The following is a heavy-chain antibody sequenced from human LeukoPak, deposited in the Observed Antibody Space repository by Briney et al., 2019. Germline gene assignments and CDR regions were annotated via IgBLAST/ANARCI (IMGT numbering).Heavy chain of an antibody. V-gene: IGHV1-2*02. CDR3: ARVVGATIGLIDY. CDR2: INPNSGGT. CDR1: GYTFTGYY. Sequence: GASVKVSCKASGYTFTGYYMHWVRQAPGQGLEWIGWINPNSGGTNYAQKFEGRVTMTRDTSISTAYMDLSRLRSDDTAVYYCARVVGATIGLIDYWGQGTLVTVSS. D-gene: IGHD1-26*01. J-gene: IGHJ4*02.